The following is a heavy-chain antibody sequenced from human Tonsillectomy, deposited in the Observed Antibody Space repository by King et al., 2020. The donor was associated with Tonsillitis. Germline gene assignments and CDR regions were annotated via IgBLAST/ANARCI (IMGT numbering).Heavy chain of an antibody. D-gene: IGHD5-18*01. CDR1: GFTFSSYG. V-gene: IGHV3-33*08. CDR3: ARGGYSYGYLDY. J-gene: IGHJ4*02. CDR2: IWYDGSIK. Sequence: VQLVESGGGVVQPGRSLRLSCAASGFTFSSYGMHWVRQAPGKGLEWVAGIWYDGSIKYYADSVKGRFTISRDNSKNTLYLQMNSLRAEDTAVYYCARGGYSYGYLDYWGQGTLVTVSS.